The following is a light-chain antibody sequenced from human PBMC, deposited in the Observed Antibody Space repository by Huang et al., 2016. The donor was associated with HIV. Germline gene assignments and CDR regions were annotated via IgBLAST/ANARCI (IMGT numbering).Light chain of an antibody. CDR1: QSVGTN. Sequence: ETAMTQSPATLSVSPGERVTLSCRASQSVGTNLAWYQQKPGQAPSLLMSGASNRATGIPARFSGSGSGTDFTLTISSLQSEDFVVYYCQQYVNWPFTFGQGTKLEIK. CDR2: GAS. V-gene: IGKV3-15*01. CDR3: QQYVNWPFT. J-gene: IGKJ2*01.